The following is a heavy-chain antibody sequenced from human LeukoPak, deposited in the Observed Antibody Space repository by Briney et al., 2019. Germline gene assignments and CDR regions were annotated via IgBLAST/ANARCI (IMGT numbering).Heavy chain of an antibody. Sequence: PGGSLRFSCAASGFSFSSYAMHWVRQAPGEGLEWVAVISYDGNNNYYADSVKDRFTISRDNSKNTLYLQMNSLRPEDTAIYHCARGLVRGVAYYGLDVWGQGTTVTVSS. D-gene: IGHD3-10*01. CDR3: ARGLVRGVAYYGLDV. V-gene: IGHV3-30-3*01. CDR1: GFSFSSYA. J-gene: IGHJ6*02. CDR2: ISYDGNNN.